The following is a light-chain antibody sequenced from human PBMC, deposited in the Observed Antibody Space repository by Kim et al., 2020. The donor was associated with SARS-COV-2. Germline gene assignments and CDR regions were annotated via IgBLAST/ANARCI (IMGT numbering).Light chain of an antibody. V-gene: IGLV2-14*03. J-gene: IGLJ3*02. CDR3: SSYTPSQTLL. CDR1: SSDLLVYNW. CDR2: DVH. Sequence: GPSITCASTPGSSDLLVYNWVYWNHQRTGKAPKVLIYDVHNRPAGVSNRFSGSKSGDTASLTISGLQAEDEADYYCSSYTPSQTLLFGGGTKVTVL.